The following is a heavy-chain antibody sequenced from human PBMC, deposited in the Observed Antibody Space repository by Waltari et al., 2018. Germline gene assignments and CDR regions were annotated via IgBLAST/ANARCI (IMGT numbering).Heavy chain of an antibody. J-gene: IGHJ6*02. Sequence: QVQLQQWGAGLLKPSETLSLTCAAYCGSFRGSSWSWIRQPAGTGLELIGEINHSGSTNYNPSLKSRVTISVDTSKNQFSLKLSSVTAADTAVYYCARLRGRELPSSYYYYGMDVWGQGTTVTVSS. D-gene: IGHD1-7*01. CDR2: INHSGST. CDR1: CGSFRGSS. CDR3: ARLRGRELPSSYYYYGMDV. V-gene: IGHV4-34*01.